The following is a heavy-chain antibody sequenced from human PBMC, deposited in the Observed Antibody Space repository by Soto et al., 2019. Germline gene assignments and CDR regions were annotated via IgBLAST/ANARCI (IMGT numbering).Heavy chain of an antibody. CDR1: GFSFSTSGVG. D-gene: IGHD2-2*01. CDR3: AHSQCTSARCYGLDY. V-gene: IGHV2-5*02. CDR2: IYWDDDK. Sequence: QITLQESGPTLVKPTQTLTLTCTFSGFSFSTSGVGVGWIRQPPGRALEWLALIYWDDDKRYSPSLSSSLTITKDTSKNQVVLTMDNVDPVDTATYYCAHSQCTSARCYGLDYWGQGILVTVSS. J-gene: IGHJ4*02.